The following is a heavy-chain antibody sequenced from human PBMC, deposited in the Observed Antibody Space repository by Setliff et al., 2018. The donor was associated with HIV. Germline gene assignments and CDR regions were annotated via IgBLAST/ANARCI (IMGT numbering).Heavy chain of an antibody. CDR3: ARGAIAAAGTDY. V-gene: IGHV4-34*01. CDR2: INHSGSS. J-gene: IGHJ4*02. D-gene: IGHD6-13*01. CDR1: GGSFSGYY. Sequence: SETLSLTCAVYGGSFSGYYWSWIRQPPGKGLEWIGEINHSGSSNYNPSLKSRVTISVDTSKNQFSLKLSSVTAADTAVYYCARGAIAAAGTDYWGQGTLVTVSS.